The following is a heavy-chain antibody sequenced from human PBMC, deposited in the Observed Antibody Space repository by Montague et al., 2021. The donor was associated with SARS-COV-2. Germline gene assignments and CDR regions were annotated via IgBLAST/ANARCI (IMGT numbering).Heavy chain of an antibody. CDR2: INHSGST. Sequence: SETLSLTCAVYGGSFSGYYWSWIRQPPGKGLEWMGEINHSGSTNYNPSLKSRVTISVDTSKNQFSLKLSSVTAADTAVYYCAIPMVRGFSRAFDIWGQGTMVTVSS. CDR3: AIPMVRGFSRAFDI. V-gene: IGHV4-34*01. CDR1: GGSFSGYY. J-gene: IGHJ3*02. D-gene: IGHD3-10*01.